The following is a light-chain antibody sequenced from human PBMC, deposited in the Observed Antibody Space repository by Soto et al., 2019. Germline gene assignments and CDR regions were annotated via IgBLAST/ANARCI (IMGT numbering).Light chain of an antibody. J-gene: IGLJ2*01. Sequence: QSVLTQPPSESGSPGQRVTISCSGSNSNIGSNTVSWYQQLPGTAPKSLIYSDNQRPSGVPDRISGSRSGTSASLAISGLQSDDEAEYYCAAWDDSLRGRVFGGGTKVTVL. CDR2: SDN. V-gene: IGLV1-44*01. CDR1: NSNIGSNT. CDR3: AAWDDSLRGRV.